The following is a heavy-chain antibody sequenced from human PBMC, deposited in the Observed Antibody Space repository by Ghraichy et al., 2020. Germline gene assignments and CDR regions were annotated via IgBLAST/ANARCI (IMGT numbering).Heavy chain of an antibody. J-gene: IGHJ4*02. V-gene: IGHV3-53*01. D-gene: IGHD3-9*01. Sequence: GESLNISCAASGFTVSSNYMSWVRQAPGKGLEWVSVIYSGGSTYYADSVKGRFTISRDNSKNTLYLQMNSLRAEDTAVYYCARMPRYYDILTGFEDWGQGTLVTVSS. CDR2: IYSGGST. CDR3: ARMPRYYDILTGFED. CDR1: GFTVSSNY.